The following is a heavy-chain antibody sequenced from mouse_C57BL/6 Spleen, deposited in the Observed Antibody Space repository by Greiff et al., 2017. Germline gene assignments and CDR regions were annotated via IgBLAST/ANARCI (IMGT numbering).Heavy chain of an antibody. CDR2: INPNNGGT. Sequence: EVKLQQSGPELVKPGSSVKISCKASGYTFTDYYMNWVKQSHGKSLEWIGDINPNNGGTSYNQKFKGKATLTVDKSSSTAYMELRSLTSEDSAVYYCARRGYYGGAMDYWGQGTSVTVSS. V-gene: IGHV1-26*01. CDR3: ARRGYYGGAMDY. D-gene: IGHD1-1*01. J-gene: IGHJ4*01. CDR1: GYTFTDYY.